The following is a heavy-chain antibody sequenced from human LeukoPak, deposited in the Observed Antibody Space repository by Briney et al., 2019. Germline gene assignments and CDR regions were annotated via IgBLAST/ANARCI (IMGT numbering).Heavy chain of an antibody. CDR2: INPNGSST. CDR3: ERVVGYDCSGSYDY. D-gene: IGHD3-22*01. Sequence: ASVKVSCTASGYTSTSYCMHWVRQAPGQGLEWVSIINPNGSSTSYAHKFQGRVTMTRDTFTSTVYMEMSSLRSEDTAVYYCERVVGYDCSGSYDYWGQGTLVTVSS. J-gene: IGHJ4*02. V-gene: IGHV1-46*01. CDR1: GYTSTSYC.